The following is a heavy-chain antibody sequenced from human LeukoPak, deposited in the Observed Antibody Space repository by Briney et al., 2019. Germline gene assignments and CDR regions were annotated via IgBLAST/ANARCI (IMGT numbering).Heavy chain of an antibody. CDR2: ISYDESKK. CDR1: GFTFSSYA. V-gene: IGHV3-30-3*01. Sequence: GGSLRLSCAASGFTFSSYAMHWVRQAPGKGLEWVTVISYDESKKYYADSVKGRFTISRDNSKNTVYLQMNSLRAEDTAVYYCANTYYAFWSGSFWGQGTLVTVSS. J-gene: IGHJ4*02. CDR3: ANTYYAFWSGSF. D-gene: IGHD3-3*01.